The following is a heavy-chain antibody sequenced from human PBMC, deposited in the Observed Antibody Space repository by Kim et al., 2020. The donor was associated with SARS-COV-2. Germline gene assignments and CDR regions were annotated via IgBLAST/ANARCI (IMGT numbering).Heavy chain of an antibody. D-gene: IGHD6-13*01. V-gene: IGHV4-59*13. Sequence: SETLSLTCTVSGGSISGYYWSWIRQPPGKGLEWIGCSYYSGSTNYNPSLKSRVTISVDTSKNQFSLKLSSVTAADTVVYYCAKARYTSSWYYFDYWGQGT. J-gene: IGHJ4*02. CDR1: GGSISGYY. CDR2: SYYSGST. CDR3: AKARYTSSWYYFDY.